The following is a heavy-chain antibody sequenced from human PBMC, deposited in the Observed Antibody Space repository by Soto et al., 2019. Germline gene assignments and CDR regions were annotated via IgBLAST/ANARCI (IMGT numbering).Heavy chain of an antibody. D-gene: IGHD4-17*01. Sequence: PSETLSLTCTVTGVSTSVYYWSWLRQPPGKGLEWLGYNSYSGNTDYNPSLKSRVTISVDTSKNQFSLKLSSATAADTAVYYCARETYGDYVGYFDPWGQGTLVTVSS. V-gene: IGHV4-59*12. CDR3: ARETYGDYVGYFDP. CDR1: GVSTSVYY. J-gene: IGHJ5*02. CDR2: NSYSGNT.